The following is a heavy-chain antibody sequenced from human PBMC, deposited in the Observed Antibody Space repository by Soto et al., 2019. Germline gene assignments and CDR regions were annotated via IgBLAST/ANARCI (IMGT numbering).Heavy chain of an antibody. Sequence: SVKVSCKASGYTFTSYYMHWVRQAPGQGLEWMGIINPSGGSTSYAQKFQDRVTMTRDTSTSTVYMELSSLRSEDTAVYYCARDWRAVQYYYYGMDVWGQVTTVTVSS. CDR3: ARDWRAVQYYYYGMDV. J-gene: IGHJ6*02. CDR1: GYTFTSYY. V-gene: IGHV1-46*01. CDR2: INPSGGST. D-gene: IGHD3-3*01.